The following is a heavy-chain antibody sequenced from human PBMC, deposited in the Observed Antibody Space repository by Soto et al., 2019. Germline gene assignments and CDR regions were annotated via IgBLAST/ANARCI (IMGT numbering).Heavy chain of an antibody. CDR1: GFTFSNAW. J-gene: IGHJ4*02. Sequence: EVQLVESGGGLVKPGGSLRLSCAASGFTFSNAWMNWVRQAPGKGPEWVGRIKSKTDGGTTDYAAPVKGRFTISRDDSKNTLYLQMNSLKTEDTAVYYCTTDKRFLEWLLSPFDYWGQGTLVTVSS. CDR3: TTDKRFLEWLLSPFDY. D-gene: IGHD3-3*01. V-gene: IGHV3-15*07. CDR2: IKSKTDGGTT.